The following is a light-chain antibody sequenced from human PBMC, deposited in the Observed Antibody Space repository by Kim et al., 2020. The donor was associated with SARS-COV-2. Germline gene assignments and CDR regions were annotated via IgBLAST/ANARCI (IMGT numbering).Light chain of an antibody. J-gene: IGKJ4*01. CDR3: QQQSKWPPAPS. V-gene: IGKV3-11*01. Sequence: HGEGATLTCRASHSVGIRLAWSQQSRGQAPRLLIYDAAIRATDIPDRVSGSGSGTDFTLTISGLGPEDFAIYYCQQQSKWPPAPSFGGGTKVDIK. CDR1: HSVGIR. CDR2: DAA.